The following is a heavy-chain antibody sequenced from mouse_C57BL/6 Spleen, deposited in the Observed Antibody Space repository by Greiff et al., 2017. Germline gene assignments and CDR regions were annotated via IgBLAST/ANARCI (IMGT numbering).Heavy chain of an antibody. D-gene: IGHD2-5*01. CDR2: IRLKSDNYAT. CDR1: GFTFSNYW. V-gene: IGHV6-3*01. Sequence: EVKLEESGGGLVQPGGSMKLSCVASGFTFSNYWMNWVRQSPEKGLEWVAQIRLKSDNYATHYAESVKGRFTISRDDSKSSVYLQMNNLRAEDTGIYYCTGFYSNLAWFAYWGQGTLVTVSA. J-gene: IGHJ3*01. CDR3: TGFYSNLAWFAY.